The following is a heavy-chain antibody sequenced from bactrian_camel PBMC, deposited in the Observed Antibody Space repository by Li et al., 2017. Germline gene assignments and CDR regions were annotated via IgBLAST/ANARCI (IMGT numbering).Heavy chain of an antibody. J-gene: IGHJ4*01. CDR3: AAVGVFPLDMSFSEALGSPLYSY. D-gene: IGHD3*01. CDR1: YIHGC. CDR2: ISKDGTT. Sequence: HVQLVESGGGSVQAGMSLTLSCAATYIHGCMGWFRQAPGQERELVSRISKDGTTTYEDSAKGRFTISQDNAKNTPYLQMNSLLPEDTGMYYCAAVGVFPLDMSFSEALGSPLYSYWGQGTQVTVS. V-gene: IGHV3S55*01.